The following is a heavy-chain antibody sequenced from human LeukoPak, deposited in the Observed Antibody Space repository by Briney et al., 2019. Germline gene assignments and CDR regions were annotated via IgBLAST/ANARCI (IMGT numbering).Heavy chain of an antibody. CDR1: GLTLSTYW. CDR3: VRGCNRASFPNYFDS. J-gene: IGHJ4*02. CDR2: IKQDGSQT. Sequence: GGSLRLSCAPSGLTLSTYWMSWVRPPPGKGLEWVANIKQDGSQTYHADSVKGRFTISRDNAEKTLYLQMNSLRVEDTAVYYCVRGCNRASFPNYFDSWAVGTLVTVSS. V-gene: IGHV3-7*01. D-gene: IGHD2/OR15-2a*01.